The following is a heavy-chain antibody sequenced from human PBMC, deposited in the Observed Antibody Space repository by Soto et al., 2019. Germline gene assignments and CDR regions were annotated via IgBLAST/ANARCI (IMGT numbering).Heavy chain of an antibody. CDR3: ARVDGVSVAASRGWFDP. D-gene: IGHD6-19*01. CDR1: GGSISSYY. J-gene: IGHJ5*02. Sequence: SETLSLTCTVSGGSISSYYWSWIRQPPGKGLEWIGYIYYSGSTNYNPSLKSRVTISVDTSKNQFSLKLSSVTAADTAVYYCARVDGVSVAASRGWFDPWGQGTLVTVSS. CDR2: IYYSGST. V-gene: IGHV4-59*01.